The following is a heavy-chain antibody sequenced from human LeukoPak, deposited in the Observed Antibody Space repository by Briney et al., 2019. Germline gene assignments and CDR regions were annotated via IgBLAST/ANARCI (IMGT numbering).Heavy chain of an antibody. CDR2: INHSGST. V-gene: IGHV4-30-4*08. CDR3: ARDIVVVPAAMAWFDP. J-gene: IGHJ5*02. CDR1: GGSISSGDYY. Sequence: PSQTLSLTCTVSGGSISSGDYYWSWIRQPPGKGLEWIGEINHSGSTNYNPSLKSRVTISVDTSKNQFSLKLSSVTAADTAVYYCARDIVVVPAAMAWFDPWGRGTLVTVSS. D-gene: IGHD2-2*01.